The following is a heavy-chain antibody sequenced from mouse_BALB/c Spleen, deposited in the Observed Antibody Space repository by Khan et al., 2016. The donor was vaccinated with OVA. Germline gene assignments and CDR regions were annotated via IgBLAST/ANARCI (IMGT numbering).Heavy chain of an antibody. D-gene: IGHD2-1*01. CDR1: GFNIRDYY. J-gene: IGHJ3*01. CDR3: ARRGYGNYWFAY. Sequence: AQLKESGAELVRPGALVKLSCKASGFNIRDYYMHWVKQRPDQGLELIGWIDPENGHTIYDPKFQGKASITADTSSNTAYLQLSSLTSEDTAVYYCARRGYGNYWFAYWGQGTLVTVSA. CDR2: IDPENGHT. V-gene: IGHV14-1*02.